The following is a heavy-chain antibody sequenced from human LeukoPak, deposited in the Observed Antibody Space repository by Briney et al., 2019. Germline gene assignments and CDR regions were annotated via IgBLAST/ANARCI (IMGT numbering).Heavy chain of an antibody. V-gene: IGHV3-73*01. CDR1: GFTFSDSA. CDR2: IRSKGYNYAT. Sequence: AGGSLRLSCAASGFTFSDSAIHWVRQASGKGLEWVGRIRSKGYNYATENAASVEGRFTISRDDSKNTAYLQMNSLKTEDTAVYYCSSSGGATISRYWDQGTLVTVSS. D-gene: IGHD5-12*01. CDR3: SSSGGATISRY. J-gene: IGHJ4*02.